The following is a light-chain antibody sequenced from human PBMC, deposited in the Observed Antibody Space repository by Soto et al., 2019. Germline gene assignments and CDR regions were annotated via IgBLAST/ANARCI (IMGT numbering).Light chain of an antibody. Sequence: EIVMTQSPATLSVSPGETATLSCRASQSVGSAVAWYQHKPSQAPRLLLVGASIRAPGVPGRFSGGVSGTECTVAIGSLQSEDFAVYYCQQYRNWPPLTFGGGTSVEIK. CDR3: QQYRNWPPLT. J-gene: IGKJ4*01. CDR1: QSVGSA. V-gene: IGKV3-15*01. CDR2: GAS.